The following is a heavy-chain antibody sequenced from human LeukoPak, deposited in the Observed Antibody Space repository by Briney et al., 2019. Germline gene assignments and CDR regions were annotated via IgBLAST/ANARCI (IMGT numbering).Heavy chain of an antibody. CDR1: GFTFDDYS. CDR2: INWNGGRT. CDR3: ARGYSTGWYLSS. Sequence: GGSLRLSCAASGFTFDDYSMAWVRQAPGKGLEWVSGINWNGGRTNYADSVKGRFTISRDNATKSLYLQMNSLRAEDTALYYCARGYSTGWYLSSWGQGTLVTVSS. D-gene: IGHD6-19*01. J-gene: IGHJ5*02. V-gene: IGHV3-20*04.